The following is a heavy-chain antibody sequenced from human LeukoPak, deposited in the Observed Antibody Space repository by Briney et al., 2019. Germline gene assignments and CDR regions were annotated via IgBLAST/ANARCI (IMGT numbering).Heavy chain of an antibody. CDR3: ASTYYYDNSGYLNVPPVDY. J-gene: IGHJ4*02. CDR1: GFTVSSNY. D-gene: IGHD3-22*01. Sequence: GGSLRLSCAASGFTVSSNYMSWVRQAPGKGLEWVSVIYSGGSTYYADSVKGRFTISRDNSKNTLYLQMNSLRAEDTAVYYCASTYYYDNSGYLNVPPVDYWGQGTLVTVSS. V-gene: IGHV3-53*01. CDR2: IYSGGST.